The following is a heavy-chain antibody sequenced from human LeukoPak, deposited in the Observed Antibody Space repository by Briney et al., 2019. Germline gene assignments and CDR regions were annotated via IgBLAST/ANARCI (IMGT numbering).Heavy chain of an antibody. D-gene: IGHD5-18*01. Sequence: SETLSLTCTVSGGSTSSGGYYWSWIRQHPGKGLEWIGFIHYSGLTYYNSSLKSRVTISVATSKNQFSLRLSSVTAADTAVYYCARILGYSYGQADSWGQGTLVIVSS. CDR3: ARILGYSYGQADS. CDR1: GGSTSSGGYY. CDR2: IHYSGLT. V-gene: IGHV4-31*03. J-gene: IGHJ4*02.